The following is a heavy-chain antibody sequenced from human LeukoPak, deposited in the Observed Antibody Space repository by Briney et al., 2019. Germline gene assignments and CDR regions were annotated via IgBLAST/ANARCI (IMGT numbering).Heavy chain of an antibody. CDR2: ISYDGSNK. Sequence: GGSLRLSCAASGFTFSTYAMHWVRQAPGKGLEWVAVISYDGSNKYYADSVKGRFTISRDNSKNTLYLEMNSLRAEDTAVYYCAREGLDYGDYEVYWGQGTLVTVSS. CDR1: GFTFSTYA. V-gene: IGHV3-30*04. CDR3: AREGLDYGDYEVY. D-gene: IGHD4-17*01. J-gene: IGHJ4*02.